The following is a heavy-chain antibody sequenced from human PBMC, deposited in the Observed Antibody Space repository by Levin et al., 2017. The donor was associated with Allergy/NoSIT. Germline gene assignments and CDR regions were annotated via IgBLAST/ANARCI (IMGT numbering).Heavy chain of an antibody. CDR1: GGSISGSTFY. J-gene: IGHJ6*02. CDR2: FYYSGDT. D-gene: IGHD4-17*01. V-gene: IGHV4-39*07. Sequence: SETLSLTCSVSGGSISGSTFYWGWIRQPPGKGLEWIGRFYYSGDTYYNPSLRSRVTISVDTSKNQFSLRVSPVTAADTAVYYGARDRGFYDDSSYFYHYGMDVWGQGTTVTVSS. CDR3: ARDRGFYDDSSYFYHYGMDV.